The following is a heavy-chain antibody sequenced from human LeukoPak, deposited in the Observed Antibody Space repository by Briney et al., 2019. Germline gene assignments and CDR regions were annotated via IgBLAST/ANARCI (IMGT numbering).Heavy chain of an antibody. J-gene: IGHJ4*02. CDR3: ASATTVVNHFDY. CDR2: INPSGGST. CDR1: GYTFTRYY. Sequence: GPSVKVSCKASGYTFTRYYMHWVRQAPGQGLEWMGIINPSGGSTSYAQKFQGRVTMTRDTSTSTVYMELSSLRSEDTAVYYCASATTVVNHFDYWGQGTLVTVSS. V-gene: IGHV1-46*01. D-gene: IGHD4-23*01.